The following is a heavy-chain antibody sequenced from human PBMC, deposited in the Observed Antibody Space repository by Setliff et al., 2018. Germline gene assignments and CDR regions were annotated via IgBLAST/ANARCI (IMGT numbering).Heavy chain of an antibody. CDR1: GFTFSDYN. CDR2: ISSSSGTI. V-gene: IGHV3-48*04. J-gene: IGHJ6*03. Sequence: PGGSLRLSCAASGFTFSDYNMNWVRQAPGKGLEWLSYISSSSGTIFYADSVKGRFTISRDNADNSLYLQMNSLTTDDTAVYFCAREKNTIVSGSGYHYYLDVWGTGTAVTVSS. CDR3: AREKNTIVSGSGYHYYLDV. D-gene: IGHD1-26*01.